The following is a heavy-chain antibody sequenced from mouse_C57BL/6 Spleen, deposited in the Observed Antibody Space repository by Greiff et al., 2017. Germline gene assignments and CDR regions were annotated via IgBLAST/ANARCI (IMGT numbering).Heavy chain of an antibody. CDR2: INPSCGYT. D-gene: IGHD1-1*01. CDR3: ERTVSVVDTRLYAMDY. J-gene: IGHJ4*01. V-gene: IGHV1-4*01. Sequence: QVQLKQSGAELARPGASVKMSCKASGYTFTSYTMHWVTQRPGQGLEWIGYINPSCGYTKYNQKFKDKATLTADKSSSTAYMQLSSLTSEDSAVSYGERTVSVVDTRLYAMDYWGQGTSVTVSS. CDR1: GYTFTSYT.